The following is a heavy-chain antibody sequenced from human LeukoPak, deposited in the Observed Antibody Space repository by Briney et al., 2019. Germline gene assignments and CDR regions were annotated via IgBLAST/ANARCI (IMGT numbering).Heavy chain of an antibody. V-gene: IGHV3-48*04. CDR3: ARERFHGSGAPRYDY. CDR1: GFTFSTYS. J-gene: IGHJ4*02. D-gene: IGHD3-10*01. Sequence: RTGGSLRLSCAASGFTFSTYSMNWVRQAPGKGLEWGSYIGSSGTTIYYADSVKARFTITRDNARNSLYLQMSSLRAKETAVYYCARERFHGSGAPRYDYWGQGTLVTVSS. CDR2: IGSSGTTI.